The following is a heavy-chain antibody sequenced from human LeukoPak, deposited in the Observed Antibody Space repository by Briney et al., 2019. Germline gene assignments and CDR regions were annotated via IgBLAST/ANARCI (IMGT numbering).Heavy chain of an antibody. V-gene: IGHV3-23*01. CDR1: GFTFSTYA. CDR2: ISGSGDST. D-gene: IGHD2/OR15-2a*01. J-gene: IGHJ5*02. Sequence: GGSLRLSCAASGFTFSTYAVNWVRQAPGKGLEWVSTISGSGDSTYYADSVKGRFTISRDNSKDTLYLQMSSVRVDDTAVYYCARHPFQYPFDHWGQGTVVSVSS. CDR3: ARHPFQYPFDH.